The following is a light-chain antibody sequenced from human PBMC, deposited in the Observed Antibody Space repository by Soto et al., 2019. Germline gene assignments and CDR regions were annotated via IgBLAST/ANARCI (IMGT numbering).Light chain of an antibody. V-gene: IGKV1-33*01. CDR3: QHDDHPPPFA. Sequence: DIQMTQSPSSLSASVGDRVTITCQASQDIRKYLSWYQQKQGRAPKLLIYGASNLETGVPSRFSGSGYGTDFTFTISSLQAEDIATYYCQHDDHPPPFAFGPGKKVAI. J-gene: IGKJ3*01. CDR2: GAS. CDR1: QDIRKY.